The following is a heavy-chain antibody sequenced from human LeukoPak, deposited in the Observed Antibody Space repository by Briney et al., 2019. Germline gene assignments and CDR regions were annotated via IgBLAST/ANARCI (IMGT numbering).Heavy chain of an antibody. V-gene: IGHV4-59*11. Sequence: SETLSLTCTVPGGSISSHYWSWIRQPPGKGLEWIGYMYDSVRTKDNPSLESRVTLSADTSNNQFSLKVTSVTAADTAVYYCARGTDMTPITGYYSFVYWGQGTLVSVSS. J-gene: IGHJ4*02. CDR1: GGSISSHY. CDR2: MYDSVRT. D-gene: IGHD5-24*01. CDR3: ARGTDMTPITGYYSFVY.